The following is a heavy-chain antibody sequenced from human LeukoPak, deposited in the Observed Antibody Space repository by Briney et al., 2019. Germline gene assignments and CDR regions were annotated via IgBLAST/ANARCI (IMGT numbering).Heavy chain of an antibody. Sequence: SQTLSLTFAISGDSVSSSTAAWNWIRQSPSRGLEWLGRTYYRSKWYSDFAEYVKSRITIDPDTSKNQFSLRLNSVTPDDTAVYFCARGQTYSGRIFDYGGQGTLVTVSS. CDR1: GDSVSSSTAA. V-gene: IGHV6-1*01. D-gene: IGHD5-12*01. CDR3: ARGQTYSGRIFDY. J-gene: IGHJ4*02. CDR2: TYYRSKWYS.